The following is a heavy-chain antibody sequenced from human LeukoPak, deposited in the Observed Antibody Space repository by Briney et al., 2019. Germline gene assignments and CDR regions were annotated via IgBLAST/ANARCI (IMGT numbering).Heavy chain of an antibody. D-gene: IGHD3/OR15-3a*01. CDR2: ISSSSNDI. V-gene: IGHV3-48*02. J-gene: IGHJ4*02. CDR1: GFIFSTYT. CDR3: ARDGRWTIRTPGDY. Sequence: PGGSLRLSCAASGFIFSTYTMSWVRQAPGKGLEWVSSISSSSNDIFYADSVKGRFTISRDNAKNSLYLQMNSLRDGDTAVYYCARDGRWTIRTPGDYWGQGALVTVSS.